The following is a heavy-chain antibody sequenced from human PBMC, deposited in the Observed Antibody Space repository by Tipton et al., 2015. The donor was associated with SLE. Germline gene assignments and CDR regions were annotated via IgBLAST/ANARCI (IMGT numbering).Heavy chain of an antibody. Sequence: TLSLTCSVSGGSISNYYWSWIRQPPGKGLEWIGYIYYSGSTNYNPSLKSRVTISVDTSKNQFSLKLSSVTAADTAVYYCARDLGRLYFDYWGQGTLVTVSS. V-gene: IGHV4-59*01. CDR2: IYYSGST. J-gene: IGHJ4*02. CDR1: GGSISNYY. D-gene: IGHD3-16*01. CDR3: ARDLGRLYFDY.